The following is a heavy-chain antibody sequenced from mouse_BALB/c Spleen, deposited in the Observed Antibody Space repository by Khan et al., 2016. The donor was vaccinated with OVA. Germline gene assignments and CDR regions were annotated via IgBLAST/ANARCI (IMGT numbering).Heavy chain of an antibody. Sequence: QVQLKQSGPGLVQPSQNLSITCTVSGFSLTSYGVHWVRQPPGKGLEWRGVIWSYGSTDYNAAFISRLSISKDNSNSQVFFKMNSLQADDTAIYNCSRFYDYEGYFDVWGAGTTVTVSS. D-gene: IGHD2-4*01. V-gene: IGHV2-4*02. CDR3: SRFYDYEGYFDV. J-gene: IGHJ1*01. CDR1: GFSLTSYG. CDR2: IWSYGST.